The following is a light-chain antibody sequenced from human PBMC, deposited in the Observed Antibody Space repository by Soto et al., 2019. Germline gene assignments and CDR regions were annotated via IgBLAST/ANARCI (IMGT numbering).Light chain of an antibody. CDR1: SSDVGSYNL. Sequence: QSVLTQPASVSGSPGQSITISCTGTSSDVGSYNLVSWYQQHPGKAPKLMIYEDTKRPSGVSNRFSGSKSGNTASLTISGLQAEHEADYYCSSYAGSTTYVVFGGGTQLTVL. V-gene: IGLV2-23*01. CDR2: EDT. J-gene: IGLJ2*01. CDR3: SSYAGSTTYVV.